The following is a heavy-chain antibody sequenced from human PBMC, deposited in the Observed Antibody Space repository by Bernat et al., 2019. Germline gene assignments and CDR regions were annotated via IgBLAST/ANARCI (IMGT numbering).Heavy chain of an antibody. V-gene: IGHV3-30*18. Sequence: QVQLVESGGGVVQPGRSLRLSCAASGFTFSSYGMHWVRQAPGKGLEWVAVISYDGSNKYYADSVKGRFTISRDNSKNTLYLQMRSLRAEDTAVYYCAKEASAWYGQNDYWGQGTLVTVSS. CDR2: ISYDGSNK. J-gene: IGHJ4*02. CDR3: AKEASAWYGQNDY. CDR1: GFTFSSYG. D-gene: IGHD6-19*01.